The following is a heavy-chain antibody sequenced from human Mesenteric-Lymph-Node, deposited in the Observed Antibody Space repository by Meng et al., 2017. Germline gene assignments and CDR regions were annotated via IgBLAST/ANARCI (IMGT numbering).Heavy chain of an antibody. V-gene: IGHV1-3*01. CDR1: GYTFPNYA. D-gene: IGHD6-19*01. CDR3: ARSGYSTGWYSYGMDV. J-gene: IGHJ6*02. Sequence: QVQLEQSGAEVKRSGASVKVSCKASGYTFPNYAIHWVRQAPGQRPEWMGLINAGNGNTKYSLKFQDRVTITRDTSASTAYLELSSLISEDASMYYCARSGYSTGWYSYGMDVWGQGTWSPSP. CDR2: INAGNGNT.